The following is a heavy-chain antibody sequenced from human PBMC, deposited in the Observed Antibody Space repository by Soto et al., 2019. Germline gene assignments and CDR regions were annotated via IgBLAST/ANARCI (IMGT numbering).Heavy chain of an antibody. CDR1: GLSITDSEMG. CDR2: IDSSGEK. CDR3: ARRHLAVAVSTWFDT. V-gene: IGHV2-26*01. J-gene: IGHJ5*02. D-gene: IGHD2-2*01. Sequence: QVTLKESGPVLVKPTETLTLRCTVSGLSITDSEMGVSWIRQPPGQPLEWLAHIDSSGEKSYRTCLKSRLAISKDTSKSQIVLTMTNIDPADTATYYCARRHLAVAVSTWFDTWGQGIPVTVSS.